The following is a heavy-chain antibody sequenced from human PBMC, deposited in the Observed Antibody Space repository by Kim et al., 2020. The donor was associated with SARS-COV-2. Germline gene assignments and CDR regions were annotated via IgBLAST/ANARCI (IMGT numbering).Heavy chain of an antibody. J-gene: IGHJ4*02. Sequence: APAYAASVKGRFTSSRDDSKNTAYLQMHSLKTEVTAVYYCTTTESWDYWGQGSLVTVSS. V-gene: IGHV3-73*01. CDR2: AP. CDR3: TTTESWDY. D-gene: IGHD1-26*01.